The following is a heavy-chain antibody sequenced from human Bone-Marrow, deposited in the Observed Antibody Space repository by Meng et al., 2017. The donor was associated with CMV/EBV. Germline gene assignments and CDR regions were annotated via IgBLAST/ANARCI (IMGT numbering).Heavy chain of an antibody. CDR2: IKQDGSEK. J-gene: IGHJ4*01. CDR3: ARERGYSGYEDD. D-gene: IGHD5-12*01. V-gene: IGHV3-7*01. Sequence: GESLKISCAASGFIFSNYAMHWVRQAPGKGLEWVANIKQDGSEKYYVDSVKGRFTISRDNAKNSLYPQMNSLRAEDTAVYYCARERGYSGYEDDWGHGTLVTVSS. CDR1: GFIFSNYA.